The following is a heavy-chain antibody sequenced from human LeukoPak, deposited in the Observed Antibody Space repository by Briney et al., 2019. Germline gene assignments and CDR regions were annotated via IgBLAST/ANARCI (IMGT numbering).Heavy chain of an antibody. V-gene: IGHV3-23*01. J-gene: IGHJ4*02. CDR1: GFTFDDYA. CDR3: ARASWVSSTDAVR. Sequence: GESLRLSCAASGFTFDDYAMNWVRQAPGKGLEWVSAISGSGGSTYYADSVKGRFTISRDNSKNTLYLQMNSLRAEDTAIYYCARASWVSSTDAVRWGQGTLVTVSS. D-gene: IGHD3-16*01. CDR2: ISGSGGST.